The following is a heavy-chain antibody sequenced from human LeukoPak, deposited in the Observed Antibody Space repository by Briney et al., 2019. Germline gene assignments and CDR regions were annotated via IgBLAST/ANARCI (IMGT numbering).Heavy chain of an antibody. J-gene: IGHJ4*02. V-gene: IGHV3-23*01. Sequence: GGSLRLSCAASGFTFSSYAMSWVRQAPGKGLEWVSAISGSGGSTYYADSVKGRFTISRDNSKNTLYLQMNSLRAEDTAVYYCARQRWEGGSLNYYDSSGYNDYWGQGTLVTVSS. CDR3: ARQRWEGGSLNYYDSSGYNDY. D-gene: IGHD3-22*01. CDR2: ISGSGGST. CDR1: GFTFSSYA.